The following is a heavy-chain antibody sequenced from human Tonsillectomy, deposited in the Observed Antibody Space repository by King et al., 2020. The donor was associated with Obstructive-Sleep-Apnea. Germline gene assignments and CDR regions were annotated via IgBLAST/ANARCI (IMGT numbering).Heavy chain of an antibody. J-gene: IGHJ3*02. CDR3: ARDHYYDDTWGAFDI. V-gene: IGHV2-70*04. D-gene: IGHD3-22*01. CDR1: GFSLSTRGMC. Sequence: TLKESGPALVKPTQTLTLTCTFSGFSLSTRGMCVSWIRQPPGKALEWLARIDWDDDKWYGTSLKTRLTISKDTPKNQVALTMTNMDPVDTATYYCARDHYYDDTWGAFDIWGQGTMVTVSS. CDR2: IDWDDDK.